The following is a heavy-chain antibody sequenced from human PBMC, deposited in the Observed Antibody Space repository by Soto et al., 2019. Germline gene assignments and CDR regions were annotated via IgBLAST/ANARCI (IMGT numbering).Heavy chain of an antibody. CDR1: GFTFSSYG. J-gene: IGHJ4*02. V-gene: IGHV3-33*01. CDR3: ARDYQPMVRYFDGSRF. CDR2: IWYDGSNK. Sequence: QVQLVESGGGVVQPGRSLRLSCAASGFTFSSYGMHWVRQAPGKGLEWVAVIWYDGSNKYYADSVKGRFTISRDNSKNTLYLQMNSLRAEDTAVYYCARDYQPMVRYFDGSRFGGQGTLVTVSS. D-gene: IGHD3-9*01.